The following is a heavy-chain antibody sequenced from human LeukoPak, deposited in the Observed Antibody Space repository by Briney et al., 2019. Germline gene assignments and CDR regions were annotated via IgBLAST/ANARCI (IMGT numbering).Heavy chain of an antibody. D-gene: IGHD3-10*01. V-gene: IGHV5-51*01. J-gene: IGHJ4*02. Sequence: PGESLKISCKGSGYSFTDYWLAWVRQMPGKGLEWMGLVYAGDSDSRYSPSFRGQVTISADKAHSTAYLQWNSLKASDTAIYYCARHSPGWMVRPYCFDSWGQGTLVTVSS. CDR3: ARHSPGWMVRPYCFDS. CDR1: GYSFTDYW. CDR2: VYAGDSDS.